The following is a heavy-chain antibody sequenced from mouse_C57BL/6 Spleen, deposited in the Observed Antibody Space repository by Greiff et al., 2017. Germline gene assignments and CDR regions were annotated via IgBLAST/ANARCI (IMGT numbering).Heavy chain of an antibody. CDR2: ILPGSGST. CDR3: ARDYYGSSPYWYFDV. Sequence: QVQLQQSGAELMKPGASVKLSCKATGYTFTGYWIEWVKQRPGHGLEWIGEILPGSGSTNYNEKFKGKATFTADTSSNTAYMHLSSLTTEDSAIYDCARDYYGSSPYWYFDVWGTGTTVTVSS. D-gene: IGHD1-1*01. V-gene: IGHV1-9*01. J-gene: IGHJ1*03. CDR1: GYTFTGYW.